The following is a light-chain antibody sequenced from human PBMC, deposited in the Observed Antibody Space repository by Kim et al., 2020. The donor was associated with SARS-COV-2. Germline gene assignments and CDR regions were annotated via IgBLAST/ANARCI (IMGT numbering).Light chain of an antibody. Sequence: GRTVTLTCGSRTGAVTSGHYPYWFQQKPGQAPRTRIYDTSNKHSWTPARFSGSLLGGKAALTLSGAQPEDEAEYYCLLSYSGAHVVFGGGTQLTVL. CDR1: TGAVTSGHY. J-gene: IGLJ2*01. CDR3: LLSYSGAHVV. V-gene: IGLV7-46*01. CDR2: DTS.